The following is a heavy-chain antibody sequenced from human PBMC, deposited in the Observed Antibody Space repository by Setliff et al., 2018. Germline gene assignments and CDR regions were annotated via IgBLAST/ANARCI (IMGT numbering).Heavy chain of an antibody. CDR2: IYNSGST. CDR3: ARLPRTVTHFDY. J-gene: IGHJ4*02. D-gene: IGHD4-17*01. Sequence: KASETLSLTCTVSGGSISSYYWSWIRQPPGKGLEWIGYIYNSGSTNYNPSLKSRVTISVDTSKNQISLKLTSVTAADTAVYFCARLPRTVTHFDYWGQGALVTVSS. V-gene: IGHV4-59*01. CDR1: GGSISSYY.